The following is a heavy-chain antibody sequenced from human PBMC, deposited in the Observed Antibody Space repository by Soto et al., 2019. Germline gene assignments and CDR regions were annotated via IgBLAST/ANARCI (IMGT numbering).Heavy chain of an antibody. V-gene: IGHV1-46*01. J-gene: IGHJ4*02. Sequence: SVKVSCKASGYTFTSYYMHWVRQAPGQGLEWMGIINPSGGSTSYAQKFQGRVTMTRDTSTSTVYMELSSLRSEDTAVYYCARSGLVTTSEYYFDYWGQGTLVTVSS. CDR3: ARSGLVTTSEYYFDY. CDR1: GYTFTSYY. D-gene: IGHD4-17*01. CDR2: INPSGGST.